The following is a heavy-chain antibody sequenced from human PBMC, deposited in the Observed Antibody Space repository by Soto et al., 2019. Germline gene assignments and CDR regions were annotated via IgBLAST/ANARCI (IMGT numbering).Heavy chain of an antibody. CDR1: GFTFSSYA. CDR2: ISYDGSNK. J-gene: IGHJ6*02. V-gene: IGHV3-30-3*01. Sequence: QVQLVESGGGVVQPGRSLRLSCAASGFTFSSYAMHWVRQAPGKGLEWVAVISYDGSNKYYADSVKGRFTISRDNSKNTLHLQMNSLRAEDTAVYYCARADTIFGVVRYYYGMDVWGQGTTVTVSS. CDR3: ARADTIFGVVRYYYGMDV. D-gene: IGHD3-3*01.